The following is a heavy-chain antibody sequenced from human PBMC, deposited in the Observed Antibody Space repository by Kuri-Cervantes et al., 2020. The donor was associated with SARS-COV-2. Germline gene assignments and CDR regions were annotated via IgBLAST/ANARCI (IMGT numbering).Heavy chain of an antibody. Sequence: SETLSLTCAVYGGSFSGYYWSWIRQPPGKGLEWIGEINHSGSTNYNPSLKSRVTISVDTSKNQFSLKLSSVTAADTAVYYCARHDIGLGVLMVYARLGAFDIWGQGTMVTVSS. D-gene: IGHD2-8*01. V-gene: IGHV4-34*01. CDR1: GGSFSGYY. J-gene: IGHJ3*02. CDR2: INHSGST. CDR3: ARHDIGLGVLMVYARLGAFDI.